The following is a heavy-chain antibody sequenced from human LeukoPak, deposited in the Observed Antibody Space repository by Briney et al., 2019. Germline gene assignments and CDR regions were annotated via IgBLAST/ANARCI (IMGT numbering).Heavy chain of an antibody. D-gene: IGHD2-2*01. CDR3: ARDGPDCTSTRCYFWFDY. J-gene: IGHJ4*02. V-gene: IGHV3-48*03. Sequence: GGSLRLSCTPSGFTFSSYEMNWVRQAPGKGLEWVSYISSSGDTTHYADSVKGRFTISRDNAKNSLYLQMNSLRAEDTAIYYCARDGPDCTSTRCYFWFDYWGQGALVTVSS. CDR2: ISSSGDTT. CDR1: GFTFSSYE.